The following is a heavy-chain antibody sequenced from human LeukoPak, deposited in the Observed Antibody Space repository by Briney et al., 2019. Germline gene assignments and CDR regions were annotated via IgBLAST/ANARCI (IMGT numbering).Heavy chain of an antibody. CDR1: GYTFTGYY. CDR3: ARLDLFDY. V-gene: IGHV1-2*02. J-gene: IGHJ4*02. CDR2: INPNSGGT. Sequence: ASVKVSCKASGYTFTGYYIHWVRQAPGHGLEWMGCINPNSGGTNYAQNFQGRVTMTRDTSISTAYMELHRLTSDDTAVFFCARLDLFDYWGQGTLVTVSS.